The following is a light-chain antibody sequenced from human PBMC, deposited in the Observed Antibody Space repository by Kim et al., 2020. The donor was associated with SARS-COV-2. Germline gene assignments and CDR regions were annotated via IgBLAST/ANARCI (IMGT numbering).Light chain of an antibody. J-gene: IGKJ4*01. V-gene: IGKV3-11*01. CDR3: QQRSNWPPT. CDR2: GA. CDR1: RSLGGV. Sequence: SLSPGEVAALSCRASRSLGGVLAWYQQKPGQPPRLLIFGAHRATGVPARCSSSGSGTDFTLTISSLEPEDSAFYYCQQRSNWPPTFGGGTKVDIK.